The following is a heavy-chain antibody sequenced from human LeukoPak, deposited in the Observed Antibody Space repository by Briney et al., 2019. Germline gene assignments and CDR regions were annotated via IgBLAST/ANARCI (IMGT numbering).Heavy chain of an antibody. D-gene: IGHD3-22*01. CDR2: IYYSGST. J-gene: IGHJ4*02. CDR1: GGSISSYY. V-gene: IGHV4-39*07. Sequence: PSETLSLTCTVSGGSISSYYWGWIRQPPGKGLEWIGSIYYSGSTYYNPSLKSRVTISVDTSKNQFSLKLSSVTAADTAVYYCASPETYYYDSSGYYYVGFAYWGQGTLVTVSS. CDR3: ASPETYYYDSSGYYYVGFAY.